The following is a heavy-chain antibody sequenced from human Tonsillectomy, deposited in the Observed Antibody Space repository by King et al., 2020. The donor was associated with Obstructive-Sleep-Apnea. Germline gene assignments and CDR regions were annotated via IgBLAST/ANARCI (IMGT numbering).Heavy chain of an antibody. CDR3: ARTGTTFFDH. CDR2: IHYLGST. CDR1: GDSMNHYY. D-gene: IGHD1-1*01. V-gene: IGHV4-59*08. J-gene: IGHJ4*02. Sequence: VQLQESGPGLVKPSETLSLTCDVSGDSMNHYYWSWIRQPPGKGLDWVGYIHYLGSTNYTPSLKGPVTISVATSKNQFSLRLRTVAAADTAVYFCARTGTTFFDHWGPGTLVTVSS.